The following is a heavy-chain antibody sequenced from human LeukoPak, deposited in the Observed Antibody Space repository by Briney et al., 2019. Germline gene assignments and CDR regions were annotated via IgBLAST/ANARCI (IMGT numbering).Heavy chain of an antibody. Sequence: GGSLRLSCAASGFTFSSYSMNWVRQAPGKGLEWVSSISSSSSYIYYADSVKGRFTISRDNAKNSLYLQMNSLRAEDTAVYYCARDLEWGLRGNQDYYYGMDVWGQGTTVTVSS. CDR3: ARDLEWGLRGNQDYYYGMDV. CDR1: GFTFSSYS. V-gene: IGHV3-21*01. J-gene: IGHJ6*02. D-gene: IGHD3-3*01. CDR2: ISSSSSYI.